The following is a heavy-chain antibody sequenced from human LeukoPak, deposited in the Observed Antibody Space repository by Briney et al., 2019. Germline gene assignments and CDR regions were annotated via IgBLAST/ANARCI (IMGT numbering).Heavy chain of an antibody. CDR1: GFTFSSYA. CDR3: ARALRFLEWLPFQGGFDP. Sequence: PGRSLRLSCAASGFTFSSYAMHWVRQAPGKGLEWVAVISYDGSNKYYADSVKGRFTISRDNSKNTLYLQMNSLRAEDAAVYYCARALRFLEWLPFQGGFDPWGQGTLVTVSS. J-gene: IGHJ5*02. D-gene: IGHD3-3*01. CDR2: ISYDGSNK. V-gene: IGHV3-30-3*01.